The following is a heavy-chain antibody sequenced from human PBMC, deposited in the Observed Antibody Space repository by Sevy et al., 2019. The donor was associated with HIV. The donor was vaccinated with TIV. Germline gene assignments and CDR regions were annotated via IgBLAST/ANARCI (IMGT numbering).Heavy chain of an antibody. CDR1: GFTFSSYS. CDR2: ISSSRGAI. D-gene: IGHD3-16*02. CDR3: ARVQYYHYGWGGYRYDY. J-gene: IGHJ4*02. Sequence: GGSLRLSCAASGFTFSSYSMNWVRQAPGKGLEWLSYISSSRGAIYYADSVKGRFTFSRDNAKNSLYLQMNSLRDEDTAVYFCARVQYYHYGWGGYRYDYWGQGTLVTVSS. V-gene: IGHV3-48*02.